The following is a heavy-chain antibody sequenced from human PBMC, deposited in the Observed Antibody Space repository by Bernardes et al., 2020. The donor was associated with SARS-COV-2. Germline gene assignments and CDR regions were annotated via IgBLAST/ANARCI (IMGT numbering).Heavy chain of an antibody. CDR1: GFTFSSYS. Sequence: GSLRLSCAASGFTFSSYSMNWVRQAPGKGLEWVSYISSSSSTIYYADSVKGRFTISRDNAKNSLYLQMNSLRAEDTAVYYCARGGYNSPFDYWGQGTLVTVSS. V-gene: IGHV3-48*04. J-gene: IGHJ4*02. CDR2: ISSSSSTI. CDR3: ARGGYNSPFDY. D-gene: IGHD5-12*01.